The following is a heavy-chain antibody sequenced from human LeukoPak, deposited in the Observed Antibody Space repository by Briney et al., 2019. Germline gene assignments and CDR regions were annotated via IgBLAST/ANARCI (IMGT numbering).Heavy chain of an antibody. CDR3: ASIAVAGGDY. J-gene: IGHJ4*02. D-gene: IGHD6-19*01. V-gene: IGHV3-30-3*01. Sequence: GGSLRLSCAASGFTFSSYAMHWVRQAPGKGLEWVAVISYDGSNKYYADSVKGRFTISRDNSKNTLYLQMNSLRAADTAVYYCASIAVAGGDYWGQGTLVTVSS. CDR1: GFTFSSYA. CDR2: ISYDGSNK.